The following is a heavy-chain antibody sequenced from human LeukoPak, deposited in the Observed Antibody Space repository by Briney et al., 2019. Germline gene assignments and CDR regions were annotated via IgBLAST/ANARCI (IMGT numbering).Heavy chain of an antibody. CDR2: INPNSGGT. J-gene: IGHJ6*03. CDR1: GYTFTGYY. Sequence: ASVKVSCKASGYTFTGYYMHWVRQAPGQGLEWMGWINPNSGGTNYAQKFQGRVTMTRDTSISTAYMELSRLRSDDTAVYYCARGFLEWLFYYYYYYMDVWGKGTTVTVSS. V-gene: IGHV1-2*02. D-gene: IGHD3-3*01. CDR3: ARGFLEWLFYYYYYYMDV.